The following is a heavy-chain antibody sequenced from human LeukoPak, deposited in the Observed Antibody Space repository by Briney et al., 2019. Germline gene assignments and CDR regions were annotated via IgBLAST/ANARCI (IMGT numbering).Heavy chain of an antibody. CDR1: GDSVSSNSAA. D-gene: IGHD1-26*01. Sequence: SQTLSLTCGISGDSVSSNSAAWNWLRQSPSRGFEWLGSTYYRSKWYKDYAPFVKSRITINPDTSKNQFSLQLNSVTPEDTAVYYYARGSLRDGIGHWGQGTLVTVSS. J-gene: IGHJ4*02. CDR3: ARGSLRDGIGH. CDR2: TYYRSKWYK. V-gene: IGHV6-1*01.